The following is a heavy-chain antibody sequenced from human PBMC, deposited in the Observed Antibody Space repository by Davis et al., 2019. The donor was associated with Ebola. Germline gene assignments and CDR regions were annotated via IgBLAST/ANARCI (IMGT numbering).Heavy chain of an antibody. Sequence: MPSETLSLTCTVSGGSVSSGSYYWSWIRQPPGKGLEWIGYIYYSGSTNYNPSLKSRVTISVDTSKNQFSLKLSSVTAADTAVYYCARIPIYYESGVLDLDYWGRGTLVTVSS. CDR3: ARIPIYYESGVLDLDY. V-gene: IGHV4-61*01. J-gene: IGHJ4*02. CDR1: GGSVSSGSYY. D-gene: IGHD3-16*01. CDR2: IYYSGST.